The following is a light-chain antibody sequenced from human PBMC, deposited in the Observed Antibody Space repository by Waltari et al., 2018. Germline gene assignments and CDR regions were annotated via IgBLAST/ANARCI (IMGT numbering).Light chain of an antibody. CDR3: AAWDITLNALI. J-gene: IGLJ2*01. V-gene: IGLV1-36*01. CDR1: GSNIGDSA. CDR2: YDD. Sequence: QSALTQPPSVSGAPRQRVTISCSGSGSNIGDSAVNRYQQLHGKSPKLVIYYDDLLPSGVSYRFSGSKSGSSASLAISGLQSEDEAVYFCAAWDITLNALIFDGGTKLTVL.